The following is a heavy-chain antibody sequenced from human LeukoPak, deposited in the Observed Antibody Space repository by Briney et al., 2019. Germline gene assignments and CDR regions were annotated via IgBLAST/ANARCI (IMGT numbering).Heavy chain of an antibody. D-gene: IGHD6-13*01. CDR2: IKEAGSEK. CDR1: GFTFSNYW. V-gene: IGHV3-7*04. J-gene: IGHJ4*02. CDR3: ARGGGMRSWYDFDY. Sequence: GGSLRLSCAAPGFTFSNYWMSWVRQAPGKGLEFMANIKEAGSEKYYVDSVKGRFTISRDNDKNSVHLQMNSLRAEDTAVYYCARGGGMRSWYDFDYWGQGTLVTVSS.